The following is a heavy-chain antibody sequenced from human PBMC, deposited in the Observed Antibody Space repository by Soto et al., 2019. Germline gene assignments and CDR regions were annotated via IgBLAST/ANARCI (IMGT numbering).Heavy chain of an antibody. J-gene: IGHJ6*02. V-gene: IGHV4-30-4*01. CDR3: ARDRQQRNYYYYGMDL. Sequence: SETLSLTCTVSGGSISSGDYYWSWIRQPPGKGLEWIGYIYYSGSTYYNPSLKSRVTISVDTSKNQFSLKLSSVTAADTAVYYCARDRQQRNYYYYGMDLWGQGTTVTVSS. CDR2: IYYSGST. D-gene: IGHD6-13*01. CDR1: GGSISSGDYY.